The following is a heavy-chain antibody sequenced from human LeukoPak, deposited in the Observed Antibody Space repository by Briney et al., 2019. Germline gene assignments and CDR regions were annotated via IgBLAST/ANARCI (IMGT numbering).Heavy chain of an antibody. J-gene: IGHJ4*02. CDR3: ACYDYGDYEFDY. CDR1: GGSFSGYY. CDR2: INHSGST. Sequence: KPSETLSLTCAVYGGSFSGYYWSWIRQPPGKGLEWIGEINHSGSTNYNPSLKSRVTISVDTSKNQFSLKLSSVTAADTAVYYCACYDYGDYEFDYWGQGTRSPSPQ. V-gene: IGHV4-34*01. D-gene: IGHD4-17*01.